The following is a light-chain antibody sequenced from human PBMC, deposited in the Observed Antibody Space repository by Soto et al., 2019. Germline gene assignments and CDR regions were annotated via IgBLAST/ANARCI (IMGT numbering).Light chain of an antibody. CDR2: AAS. J-gene: IGKJ1*01. CDR3: QQYGSSPP. CDR1: QGISNS. V-gene: IGKV1-17*03. Sequence: DIQMTQSPSAMSASLGDRVTITCRASQGISNSVAWFQQKPGKVPKRLIYAASTLQSGVPSRFGGSGSGTAFTLTISRLEPEDFAVYYCQQYGSSPPFGQGTKVDIK.